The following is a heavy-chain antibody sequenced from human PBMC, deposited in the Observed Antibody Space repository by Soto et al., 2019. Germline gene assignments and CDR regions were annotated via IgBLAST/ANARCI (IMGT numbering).Heavy chain of an antibody. D-gene: IGHD3-22*01. J-gene: IGHJ4*02. CDR2: IYYSGST. CDR3: ARIRYYYDSSGYYPYYFDY. Sequence: PSETLSLTCTVSGGSISSYYWSWIRQPPGKGLEWIGYIYYSGSTNYNPSLKSRVTISVDTSKNQFSLKLSSVTAADTAVYYCARIRYYYDSSGYYPYYFDYWGQGTLVTVSS. CDR1: GGSISSYY. V-gene: IGHV4-59*01.